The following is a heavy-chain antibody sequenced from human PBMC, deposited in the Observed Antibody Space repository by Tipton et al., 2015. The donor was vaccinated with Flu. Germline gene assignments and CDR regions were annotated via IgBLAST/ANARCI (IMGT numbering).Heavy chain of an antibody. CDR1: GFIVSGVY. CDR3: ARGIPRPENSAFDI. CDR2: LYGGSST. J-gene: IGHJ3*02. V-gene: IGHV3-53*01. Sequence: VQLVQSGGGLMQPGGSLRLSCVASGFIVSGVYMSWVRQAPGKGLEWVSVLYGGSSTYYAESVKGRFTISRDNSKNTLYLQMNSLRAEDTATYYCARGIPRPENSAFDIWGQGTKVTVSA. D-gene: IGHD6-6*01.